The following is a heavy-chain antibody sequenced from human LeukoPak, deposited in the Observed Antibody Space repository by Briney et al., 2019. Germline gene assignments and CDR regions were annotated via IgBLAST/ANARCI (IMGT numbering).Heavy chain of an antibody. V-gene: IGHV5-51*01. CDR2: IYPGDSDT. J-gene: IGHJ4*02. CDR3: ATYSDTFYFDW. Sequence: GESLKISCKGSGYNFTSYWIAWVRQMPGRGLEWMGIIYPGDSDTRYSPSFQGQVIISADKSISTAYLQWSSLKASDTAIYYCATYSDTFYFDWWGQGTLVSVSS. CDR1: GYNFTSYW. D-gene: IGHD3-16*01.